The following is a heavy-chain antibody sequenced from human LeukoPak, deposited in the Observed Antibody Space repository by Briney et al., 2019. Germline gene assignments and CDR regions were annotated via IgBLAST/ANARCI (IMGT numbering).Heavy chain of an antibody. D-gene: IGHD2-15*01. CDR1: GYTFTSYG. V-gene: IGHV1-46*01. J-gene: IGHJ4*02. CDR2: INPGDGTT. Sequence: ASVKVSCKASGYTFTSYGISWVRQAPGQGLEWMGIINPGDGTTTYTQKFQGGVTMTTDTSTCTVYMELSSLRSEDTAVYYCAPSVRSGGSYYFDYWGQGTLVTVSS. CDR3: APSVRSGGSYYFDY.